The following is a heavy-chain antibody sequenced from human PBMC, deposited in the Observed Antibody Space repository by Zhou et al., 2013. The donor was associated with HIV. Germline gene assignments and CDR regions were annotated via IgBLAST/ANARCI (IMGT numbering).Heavy chain of an antibody. CDR3: ARGRLGIGGPFDI. Sequence: QVQLVQSGAEVKKPGASVKVSCKASGYTFTSYYMHWMRQAPGQGLEWMGGIIYMLGTSNYAQKFQGRVTITADEVTSTVYMELSSLRSEDTAMYYCARGRLGIGGPFDIWGQGTMVTVSS. CDR2: IIYMLGTS. CDR1: GYTFTSYY. J-gene: IGHJ3*02. V-gene: IGHV1-69*01. D-gene: IGHD7-27*01.